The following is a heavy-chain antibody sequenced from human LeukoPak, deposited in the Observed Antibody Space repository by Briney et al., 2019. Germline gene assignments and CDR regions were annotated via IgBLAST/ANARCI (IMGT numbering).Heavy chain of an antibody. J-gene: IGHJ4*02. CDR2: ITGSGGST. V-gene: IGHV3-23*01. CDR1: GFTFDNFA. D-gene: IGHD3-10*01. Sequence: GGSLRLSCAPSGFTFDNFAMTWVRQAPGKGLEWVSEITGSGGSTYYADSVKGRFTISRDNSKNTLYLQMNSLRAEDAAIYYCARELFDFDYWGQGTLVTVSS. CDR3: ARELFDFDY.